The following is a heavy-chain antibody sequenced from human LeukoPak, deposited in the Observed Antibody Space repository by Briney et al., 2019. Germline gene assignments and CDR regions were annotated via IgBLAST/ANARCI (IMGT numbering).Heavy chain of an antibody. V-gene: IGHV4-4*07. CDR2: FYISGST. Sequence: PSETLSLTCTVSGGSISSYYWSWIRQPAGKGLEWIGRFYISGSTNYNPSLKSRVTMSVDTSKNQFSLKLSSVTAADTAVYYCARDGVLGGLFVWDYWGQGTLVTVSS. D-gene: IGHD3-16*01. CDR3: ARDGVLGGLFVWDY. CDR1: GGSISSYY. J-gene: IGHJ4*02.